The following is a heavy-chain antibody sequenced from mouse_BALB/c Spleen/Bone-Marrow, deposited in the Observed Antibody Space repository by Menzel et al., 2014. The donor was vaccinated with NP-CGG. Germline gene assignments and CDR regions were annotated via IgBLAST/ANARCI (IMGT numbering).Heavy chain of an antibody. D-gene: IGHD1-1*01. CDR3: ARYDYYGSSFFDY. CDR1: GYSFTGYY. CDR2: INPYNGAT. J-gene: IGHJ2*01. Sequence: VQLQQSGPELVKPGASVKISCKASGYSFTGYYMHWVKQSHVKSLEWIGRINPYNGATSYNQNFKDKASLTVDKSSSTAYMERHSLTSEDSAVYYCARYDYYGSSFFDYWGQGTTLTVSS. V-gene: IGHV1-26*01.